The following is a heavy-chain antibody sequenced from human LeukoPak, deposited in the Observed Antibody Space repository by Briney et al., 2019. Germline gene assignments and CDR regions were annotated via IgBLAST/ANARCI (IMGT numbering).Heavy chain of an antibody. Sequence: PSETLSLTCTVSGGSISSYYWSWIRQPAGKGLEWIGRIYSTGSTNYNPSLKSRVSMSVDTSKNQFSLRLRSVTAADTAVYYCARQIASAGTAGFDFWGQGALVTVSS. V-gene: IGHV4-4*07. CDR1: GGSISSYY. J-gene: IGHJ4*02. D-gene: IGHD6-13*01. CDR3: ARQIASAGTAGFDF. CDR2: IYSTGST.